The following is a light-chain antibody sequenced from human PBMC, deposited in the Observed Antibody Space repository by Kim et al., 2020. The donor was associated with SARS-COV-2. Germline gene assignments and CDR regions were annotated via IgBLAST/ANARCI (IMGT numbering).Light chain of an antibody. J-gene: IGKJ4*01. Sequence: DIVMTQSPDSLAVSLGERATINCKSSQSPLYNTNNKNYLAWYQQRPGQPPKLLIYWASTRQFGVPDRFSGSGSGTDFTLTIASLQAEDVAVYYCQQYHSNPLTFGGGTKVDIK. CDR3: QQYHSNPLT. CDR1: QSPLYNTNNKNY. V-gene: IGKV4-1*01. CDR2: WAS.